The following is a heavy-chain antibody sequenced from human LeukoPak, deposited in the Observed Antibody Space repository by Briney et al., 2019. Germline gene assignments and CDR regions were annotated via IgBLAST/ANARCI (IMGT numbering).Heavy chain of an antibody. CDR2: ISGSGGST. CDR3: AKGGGSYSEYYFDY. Sequence: GGSLSLSCAASGFTFSSYAMSWVRQAPGKGLEWVSAISGSGGSTYYADSVKGRFTISRDNSKNTLYLQMNSLRAEDTAVYYCAKGGGSYSEYYFDYWGQGTLVTVSS. CDR1: GFTFSSYA. J-gene: IGHJ4*02. V-gene: IGHV3-23*01. D-gene: IGHD1-26*01.